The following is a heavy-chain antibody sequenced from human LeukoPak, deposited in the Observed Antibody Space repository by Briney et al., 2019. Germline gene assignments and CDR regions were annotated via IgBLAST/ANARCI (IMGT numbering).Heavy chain of an antibody. D-gene: IGHD4-11*01. J-gene: IGHJ4*02. Sequence: PGGSLRLSCAASGFTFSSYSMNWVRQAPGKGLEWVSSISSSSSYIYYADSVKGRFTISRDNAKNSLYLQMNSLRAENTAVYYCARDLMTTVTTADYWGQGTLVTVSS. CDR3: ARDLMTTVTTADY. CDR2: ISSSSSYI. V-gene: IGHV3-21*01. CDR1: GFTFSSYS.